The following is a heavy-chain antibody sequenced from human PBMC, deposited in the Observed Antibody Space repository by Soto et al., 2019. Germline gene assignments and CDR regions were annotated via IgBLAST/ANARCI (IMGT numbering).Heavy chain of an antibody. D-gene: IGHD6-19*01. CDR2: IYHGGST. J-gene: IGHJ4*02. CDR1: GGSISSSNW. CDR3: ARDSIEVADTADFDC. V-gene: IGHV4-4*01. Sequence: PXATLALTFAVSGGSISSSNWWGWVRQPPGKGLEWIGEIYHGGSTEYNPSLKSRVTISVDKSKNQFSLKLTSVTAADTAMYFCARDSIEVADTADFDCWGQGTLVTVSS.